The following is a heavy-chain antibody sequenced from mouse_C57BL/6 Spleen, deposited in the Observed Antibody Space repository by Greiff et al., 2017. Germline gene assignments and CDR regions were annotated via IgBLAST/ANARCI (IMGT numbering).Heavy chain of an antibody. J-gene: IGHJ1*03. CDR2: INPNNGGT. CDR1: GYTFTDYY. V-gene: IGHV1-26*01. CDR3: AGYYGSTWYFDV. Sequence: VQLQQSGPELVKPGASVKISCKASGYTFTDYYMNWVKQSHGKSLEWIGDINPNNGGTSYNQKFKGKATLTVDKSSSTAYMELRSLTSEDSAVYYCAGYYGSTWYFDVWGTGTTVTVSS. D-gene: IGHD1-1*01.